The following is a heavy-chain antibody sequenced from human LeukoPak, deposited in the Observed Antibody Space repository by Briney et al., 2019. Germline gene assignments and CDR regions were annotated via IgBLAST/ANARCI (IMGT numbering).Heavy chain of an antibody. J-gene: IGHJ4*02. CDR1: GFTFGSYA. Sequence: GGSLRLSCAASGFTFGSYAMSWVRQAPGKGLEWVSDINGSGGSTYYTDSVKGRFTISRDNAKNSLYLQMNSLRAEDTAVYYCVRVDSSGYGLHWGLDYWGQGTLVTVSS. CDR3: VRVDSSGYGLHWGLDY. D-gene: IGHD3-22*01. CDR2: INGSGGST. V-gene: IGHV3-23*01.